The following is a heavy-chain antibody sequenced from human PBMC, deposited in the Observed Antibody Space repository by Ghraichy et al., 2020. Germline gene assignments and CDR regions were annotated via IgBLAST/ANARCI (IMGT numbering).Heavy chain of an antibody. CDR2: IIPILGIA. V-gene: IGHV1-69*04. J-gene: IGHJ4*02. Sequence: SVKVSCKASGGTFSSYAISWVRQAPGQGLEWMGRIIPILGIANYAQKFQGRVTITADKSTSTAYMELSSLRSEDTAVYYCARGWLPEGSFDYWGQGTLVTVSS. CDR1: GGTFSSYA. CDR3: ARGWLPEGSFDY. D-gene: IGHD5-24*01.